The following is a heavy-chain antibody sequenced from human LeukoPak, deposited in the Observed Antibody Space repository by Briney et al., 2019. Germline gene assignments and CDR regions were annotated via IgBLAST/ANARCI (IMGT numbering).Heavy chain of an antibody. D-gene: IGHD1-26*01. CDR2: IWYDGSNK. J-gene: IGHJ2*01. CDR1: GFTFSNYA. CDR3: ARDRGIVGATIWYFDL. V-gene: IGHV3-33*01. Sequence: PGGSLRPSCAASGFTFSNYAMHWVRQAPGKGLEWVAAIWYDGSNKYFADSVKGRFTLSRDNSKNTLYLQMNSLRAEDTAVYYCARDRGIVGATIWYFDLWGRGTLVTVSS.